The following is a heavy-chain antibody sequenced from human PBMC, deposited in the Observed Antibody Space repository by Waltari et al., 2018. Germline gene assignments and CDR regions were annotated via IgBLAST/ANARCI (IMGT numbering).Heavy chain of an antibody. CDR3: ARNYGDYVWYYYGMDV. D-gene: IGHD4-17*01. CDR1: GGSFSGYY. J-gene: IGHJ6*02. Sequence: QVQLQQWGAGLLKPSETLSLTCAVYGGSFSGYYWSWIRKRPGKGLEWIGEINHSGSTNYNPSLKSRVTISVDTSKNQFSLKLSSVTAADTAVYYCARNYGDYVWYYYGMDVWGQGTTVTVSS. CDR2: INHSGST. V-gene: IGHV4-34*01.